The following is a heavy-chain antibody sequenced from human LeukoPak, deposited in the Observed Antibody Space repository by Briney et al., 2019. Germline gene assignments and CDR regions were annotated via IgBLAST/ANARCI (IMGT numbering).Heavy chain of an antibody. CDR3: ARDRDTMVRGHRGYFDY. CDR2: ISSSGSTI. CDR1: GFTFSSYE. V-gene: IGHV3-48*03. Sequence: PGGSLRLSCAASGFTFSSYEMNWVRQAPGKGLEWVSYISSSGSTIYYADSVKGRFTISRDNAKNSLYLQTDSLRAEDTAVYYCARDRDTMVRGHRGYFDYWGQGTLVTVSS. J-gene: IGHJ4*02. D-gene: IGHD3-10*01.